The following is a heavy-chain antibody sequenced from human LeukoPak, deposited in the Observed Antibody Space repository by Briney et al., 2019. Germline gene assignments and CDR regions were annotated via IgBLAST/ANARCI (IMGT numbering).Heavy chain of an antibody. Sequence: SETLSLTCTVSGGSISSSSYYWGWIRQPPGKGLEWIGSIYYSGSTYYNPSLKSRVTISVDTSKNQFSLKLSSVTAADTAVYYCARDRSSSWSLGDAFDIWGQGTMVTVSS. CDR1: GGSISSSSYY. CDR2: IYYSGST. V-gene: IGHV4-39*07. D-gene: IGHD6-13*01. CDR3: ARDRSSSWSLGDAFDI. J-gene: IGHJ3*02.